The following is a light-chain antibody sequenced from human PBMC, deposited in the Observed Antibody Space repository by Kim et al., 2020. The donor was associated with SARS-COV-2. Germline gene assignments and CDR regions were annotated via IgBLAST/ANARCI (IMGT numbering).Light chain of an antibody. V-gene: IGKV3-20*01. CDR3: QQDRSSPWT. CDR2: GAS. CDR1: QTISSNY. J-gene: IGKJ1*01. Sequence: EIVLTQSPGPLSLSPGERATLSCRASQTISSNYLAWYQQRPGQAPRLLMYGASSRAAGVPDRFSGSGSGTDFTLTINRLEPEDFAVYYCQQDRSSPWTFGPGTKVDIK.